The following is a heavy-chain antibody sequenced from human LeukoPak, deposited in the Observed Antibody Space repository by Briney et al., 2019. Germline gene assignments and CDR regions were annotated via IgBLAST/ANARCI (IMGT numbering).Heavy chain of an antibody. D-gene: IGHD2-15*01. CDR3: AREEGSGLRRYFDL. V-gene: IGHV1-2*02. Sequence: ASVKVSCKASGYSFTGYYMHWVRQAPGQGLGWMGWIDPHNGATHYARKFQGRVTMSRDTSSSTDYMEVSRLRPDDTALYYCAREEGSGLRRYFDLWGQGTLVTVSS. CDR1: GYSFTGYY. CDR2: IDPHNGAT. J-gene: IGHJ4*02.